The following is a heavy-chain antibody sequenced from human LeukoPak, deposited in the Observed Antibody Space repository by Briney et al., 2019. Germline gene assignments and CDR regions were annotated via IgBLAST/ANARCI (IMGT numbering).Heavy chain of an antibody. J-gene: IGHJ4*02. Sequence: SQTLSLTCAVSGGSISSGGYSWSWIRQPPGKGLAWIGYIYHSGSTYYNPSLKSRVTISVDRSKNQFSLKLSSVTAADTAVYYCARVGADYGDSYYFDYWGQGTLVTVSS. D-gene: IGHD4-17*01. CDR1: GGSISSGGYS. V-gene: IGHV4-30-2*01. CDR2: IYHSGST. CDR3: ARVGADYGDSYYFDY.